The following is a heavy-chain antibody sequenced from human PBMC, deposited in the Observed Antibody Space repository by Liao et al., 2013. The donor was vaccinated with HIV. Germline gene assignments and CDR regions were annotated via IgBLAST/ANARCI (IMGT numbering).Heavy chain of an antibody. CDR3: ARDIGAGYFDL. Sequence: QVQLQESGPGLVKPSETLSLTCTVSGGSISSYYWSWIRQPAGKGLEWIGRIYSPGTTNYNTSLSSRIVIAVDTSKNQFSLRLKSVTAADTAVYYCARDIGAGYFDLWGRGTLVSVSS. CDR2: IYSPGTT. V-gene: IGHV4-4*07. CDR1: GGSISSYY. J-gene: IGHJ2*01.